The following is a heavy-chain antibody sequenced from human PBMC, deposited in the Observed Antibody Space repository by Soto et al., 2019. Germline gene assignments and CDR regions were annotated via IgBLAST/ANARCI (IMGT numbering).Heavy chain of an antibody. CDR2: IYYSGST. Sequence: QVQLQESGPGLVKPSQTLSLTCTVSGGSISSGGYYWSWIRQHPGQGLEWIGYIYYSGSTYYNPSLKSRVTISVDTSKNQFPLKLSSVTAADTAVYYCARGTSSGPSNWFDPWGQGTLVTVSS. V-gene: IGHV4-31*03. CDR3: ARGTSSGPSNWFDP. CDR1: GGSISSGGYY. J-gene: IGHJ5*02. D-gene: IGHD3-22*01.